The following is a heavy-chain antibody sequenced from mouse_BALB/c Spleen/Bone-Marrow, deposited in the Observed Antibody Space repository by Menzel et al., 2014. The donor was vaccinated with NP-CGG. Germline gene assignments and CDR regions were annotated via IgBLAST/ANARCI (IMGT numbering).Heavy chain of an antibody. CDR2: INPSNGGT. CDR3: TRGDDYDEEFAC. CDR1: GYTFTSYY. J-gene: IGHJ3*01. D-gene: IGHD2-4*01. Sequence: QVQLQQSGAELVKPGTSVKLSCKASGYTFTSYYMYWVKQRPGQGLEWIGGINPSNGGTNFNEKFKSKATLTVDKSSSTAYMQLSSLTSEDSAVYYCTRGDDYDEEFACWGQGTLVTVSA. V-gene: IGHV1S81*02.